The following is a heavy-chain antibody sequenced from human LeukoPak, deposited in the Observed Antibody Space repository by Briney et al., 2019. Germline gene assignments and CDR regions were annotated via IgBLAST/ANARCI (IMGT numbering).Heavy chain of an antibody. CDR1: GFTFDDYA. CDR3: AKGGPAAMNEAYGAFDI. Sequence: PGGSLRLSCAASGFTFDDYAMHWVRQAPGKGLEWVSGITSSGGSAYYPDSVKGRFTISRDNSKNTLYLQMNSLRAEDTAIYYCAKGGPAAMNEAYGAFDIWGQGTMVTVSS. D-gene: IGHD2-2*01. V-gene: IGHV3-23*01. J-gene: IGHJ3*02. CDR2: ITSSGGSA.